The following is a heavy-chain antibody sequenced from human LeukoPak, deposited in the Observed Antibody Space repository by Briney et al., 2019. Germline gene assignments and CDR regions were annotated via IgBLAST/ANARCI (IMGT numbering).Heavy chain of an antibody. CDR3: ATLSRDLDY. J-gene: IGHJ4*02. V-gene: IGHV3-30*04. CDR2: ISYDGSNK. D-gene: IGHD3-16*02. CDR1: GFTFSSYA. Sequence: GGSLRLSCAASGFTFSSYAMHWVRQAPGKGLEWVAVISYDGSNKYYADSVKGRFTISRDNSKNMLYLQMNSLRAEDTAVYYCATLSRDLDYWGQGTLVTVSS.